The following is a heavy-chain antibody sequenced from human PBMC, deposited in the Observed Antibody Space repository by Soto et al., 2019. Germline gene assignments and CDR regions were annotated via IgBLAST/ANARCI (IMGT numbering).Heavy chain of an antibody. Sequence: ASVKVSCKASGYTFTSYAMHWVRQAPGQRLEWMGWINAGNGNTKYSQKFQGRVTITRDTSASTAYMELSSLRSEDTAVYYCARDCFITMVRGVFGGNWFHPWGQGPLVTVSP. CDR1: GYTFTSYA. CDR2: INAGNGNT. V-gene: IGHV1-3*01. J-gene: IGHJ5*02. D-gene: IGHD3-10*01. CDR3: ARDCFITMVRGVFGGNWFHP.